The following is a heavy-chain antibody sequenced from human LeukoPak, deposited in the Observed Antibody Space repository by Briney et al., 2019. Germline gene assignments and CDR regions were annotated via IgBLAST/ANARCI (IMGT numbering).Heavy chain of an antibody. CDR3: ARAFDY. CDR1: GFTFSCFQ. Sequence: PGGSLRLSCAASGFTFSCFQMIWVGPAPGQGRVGVSYISGSGSTIYYADSVQGRFTISRANAKNSVYLQMNGLTAVDTAVYYCARAFDYWGQGTLVTVSS. CDR2: ISGSGSTI. J-gene: IGHJ4*02. V-gene: IGHV3-48*03.